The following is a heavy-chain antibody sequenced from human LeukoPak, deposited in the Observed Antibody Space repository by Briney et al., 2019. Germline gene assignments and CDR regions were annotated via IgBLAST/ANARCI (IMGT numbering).Heavy chain of an antibody. D-gene: IGHD6-6*01. V-gene: IGHV4-34*01. CDR2: INPSGTT. CDR1: GESFSSHY. CDR3: ARSYSSWKYFDY. J-gene: IGHJ4*02. Sequence: SETLSLTCGVYGESFSSHYWNWVRQPPGKGLEWIGEINPSGTTVNNPSLKSRITMSVDTPKNQFSLNLSSVTAADTAVYYCARSYSSWKYFDYWGQGTLVSVSS.